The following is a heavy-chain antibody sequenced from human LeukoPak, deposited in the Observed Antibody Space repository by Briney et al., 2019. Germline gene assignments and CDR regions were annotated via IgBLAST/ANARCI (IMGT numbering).Heavy chain of an antibody. CDR1: GFTFSSYA. V-gene: IGHV3-23*01. J-gene: IGHJ5*02. D-gene: IGHD3-10*01. CDR3: AKGYYASGSYGWFDP. Sequence: GGSLRLSCAASGFTFSSYAMSWVRQAPGKGLEWVSGISGSGDSTYYADSVKGRFTISRDNSKNTLYLHMNSLRAEDTAVYYCAKGYYASGSYGWFDPWGQGTLVTVSS. CDR2: ISGSGDST.